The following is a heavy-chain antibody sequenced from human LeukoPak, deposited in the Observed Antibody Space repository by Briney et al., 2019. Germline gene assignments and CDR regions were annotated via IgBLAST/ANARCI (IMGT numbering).Heavy chain of an antibody. CDR3: AKDRPNYYGSNGHYYRRDGDY. J-gene: IGHJ4*02. D-gene: IGHD3-22*01. Sequence: PGGSLRLSCAASGFTFSIYAMSWVRQAPGKGPQWVSSITSRGDGTYYADSVKGRFTISRDNSENMLYLQMNSLRVEDTAVYFCAKDRPNYYGSNGHYYRRDGDYWGQGTLVTVSS. V-gene: IGHV3-23*01. CDR2: ITSRGDGT. CDR1: GFTFSIYA.